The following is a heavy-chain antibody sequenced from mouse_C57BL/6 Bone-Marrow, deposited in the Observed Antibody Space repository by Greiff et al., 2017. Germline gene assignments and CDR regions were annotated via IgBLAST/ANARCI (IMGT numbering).Heavy chain of an antibody. V-gene: IGHV1-55*01. J-gene: IGHJ1*03. Sequence: QVQLQQPGAELVKPGASVKMSCKASGYTFPSYWITWVKPRPGQGLEWIGDIYPGSGSTNYNEKFKSKATLTVDTSSSTAYMQLSSLPSEDSAVYYCARPYYSNYWYFDVWGTGTTVTVSS. CDR1: GYTFPSYW. CDR2: IYPGSGST. CDR3: ARPYYSNYWYFDV. D-gene: IGHD2-5*01.